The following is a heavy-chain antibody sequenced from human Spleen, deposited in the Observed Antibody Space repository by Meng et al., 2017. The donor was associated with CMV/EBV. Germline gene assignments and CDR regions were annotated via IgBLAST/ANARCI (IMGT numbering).Heavy chain of an antibody. Sequence: ASVKVSSKASGYTFTSYAMNWVRQAPGQGLEWMGWINTNTGNPTYAQGFTGRFVFSLDTSVSTAYLQICSLKAEDTAVYYCARDQIAVSGLSYYFDFWGQGTLVTVSS. CDR3: ARDQIAVSGLSYYFDF. CDR1: GYTFTSYA. D-gene: IGHD6-19*01. J-gene: IGHJ4*02. V-gene: IGHV7-4-1*01. CDR2: INTNTGNP.